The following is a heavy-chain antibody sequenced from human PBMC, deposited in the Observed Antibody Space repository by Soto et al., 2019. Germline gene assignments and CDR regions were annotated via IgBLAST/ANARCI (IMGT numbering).Heavy chain of an antibody. CDR1: GDSVSSNSAA. J-gene: IGHJ3*02. CDR2: TYYRSKWYN. CDR3: ARARTWIQQPSDAFDI. D-gene: IGHD5-18*01. Sequence: PSQTLSLTCAISGDSVSSNSAAWNWIRQSPSRGLEWLGRTYYRSKWYNDYAVSVKSRITINPDTSKNQFSLQLNSVTPEDTAVYYCARARTWIQQPSDAFDIWGQGTMVTVSS. V-gene: IGHV6-1*01.